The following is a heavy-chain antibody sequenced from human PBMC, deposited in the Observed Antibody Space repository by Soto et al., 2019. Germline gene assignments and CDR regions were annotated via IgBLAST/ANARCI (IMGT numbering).Heavy chain of an antibody. CDR1: GYTFTSYA. Sequence: QVQLVQSGAEVKKPGASVKVSCKASGYTFTSYAMHWVRQAPGQRLEWMGCINAGNGNTKYSQKFQGRVTITRDTSANTAYMELSSLISEYTAVYYCARDIGAGDYLGQGTLVTVSS. V-gene: IGHV1-3*01. CDR2: INAGNGNT. D-gene: IGHD6-25*01. CDR3: ARDIGAGDY. J-gene: IGHJ4*02.